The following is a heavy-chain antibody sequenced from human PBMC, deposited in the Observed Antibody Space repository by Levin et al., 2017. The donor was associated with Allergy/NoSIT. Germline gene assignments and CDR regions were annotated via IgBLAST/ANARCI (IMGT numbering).Heavy chain of an antibody. CDR1: GYTFINNG. V-gene: IGHV1-18*01. CDR3: AREGMKPRYFDS. Sequence: VASVKVSCKASGYTFINNGINWVRQAPGQGPEWLGWISPYNGNVKYGQNFQGRVTLTTDTSTTTAYMELTSLRSDDTAVYYCAREGMKPRYFDSWGQGTLVTVSS. J-gene: IGHJ4*02. D-gene: IGHD1-14*01. CDR2: ISPYNGNV.